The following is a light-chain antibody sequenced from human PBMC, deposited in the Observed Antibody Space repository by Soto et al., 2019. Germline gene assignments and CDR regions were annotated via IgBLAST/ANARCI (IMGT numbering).Light chain of an antibody. J-gene: IGKJ1*01. V-gene: IGKV3-20*01. CDR1: QSVTNNQ. CDR3: QQYGSSPTT. CDR2: GVS. Sequence: EIVLTQSPCTLSWSPWERATLSCMASQSVTNNQLAWFRQKPGQAPRPLIWGVSNRATGIPDRFSGSGSGTDFTLTISRLEPEDFVVYYCQQYGSSPTTFGQGTKVDI.